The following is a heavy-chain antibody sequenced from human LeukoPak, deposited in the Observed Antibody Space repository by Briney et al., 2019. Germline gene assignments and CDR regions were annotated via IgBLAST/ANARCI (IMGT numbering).Heavy chain of an antibody. CDR3: ARLRPNQRLVDY. V-gene: IGHV4-34*01. J-gene: IGHJ4*02. D-gene: IGHD6-19*01. CDR1: GGSFSGYY. CDR2: INDSGRT. Sequence: SGTLSLTCAVYGGSFSGYYWSWIRQPPGKGLEWIGEINDSGRTNYSPSLKSRVTISVDTSKNQFSLKLNSVTAADRAVYYCARLRPNQRLVDYWGQGTLVTVSS.